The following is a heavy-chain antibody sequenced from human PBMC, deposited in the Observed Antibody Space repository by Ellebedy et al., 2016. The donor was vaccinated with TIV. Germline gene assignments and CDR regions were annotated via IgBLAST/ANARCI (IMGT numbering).Heavy chain of an antibody. D-gene: IGHD2-21*02. V-gene: IGHV1-69*04. CDR2: IIPILGIA. CDR1: VGTFSSYA. Sequence: AASVKVSCKASVGTFSSYAISWVRQAPGQGREWMGRIIPILGIANYAQKIQCRVTITADNSTSTDYMELSSLRSEDTAVYYCARDSGAYCGGDCYNIDYWGQGTLVTVSS. CDR3: ARDSGAYCGGDCYNIDY. J-gene: IGHJ4*02.